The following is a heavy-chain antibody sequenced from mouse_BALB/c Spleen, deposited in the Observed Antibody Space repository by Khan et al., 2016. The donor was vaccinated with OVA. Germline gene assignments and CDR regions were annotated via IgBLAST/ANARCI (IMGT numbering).Heavy chain of an antibody. V-gene: IGHV1S137*01. CDR1: GYTFTDYA. D-gene: IGHD2-3*01. Sequence: QVQLKQSGPELVRPGVSVKISCKGSGYTFTDYAMYWVKQSHAKSLEWIGLISTYSGSTNYNQKFKGKVTMTVDKSSSAAYMELARLTSEDSAIXYCARPADDGYYDYWGQGTTLTVSS. J-gene: IGHJ2*01. CDR2: ISTYSGST. CDR3: ARPADDGYYDY.